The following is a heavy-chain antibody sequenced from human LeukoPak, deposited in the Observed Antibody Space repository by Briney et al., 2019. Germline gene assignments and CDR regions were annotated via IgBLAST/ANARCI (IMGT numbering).Heavy chain of an antibody. CDR2: INTDGRTT. D-gene: IGHD6-19*01. Sequence: GGSLRLSCAPSGFPFNNYWVQWVRQAPGKWLMWVSSINTDGRTTRYAASVQGRFTISRDNAKNTLSLQMNSLRDDDTAVYYCARAGASGWYAAGWFDPWGQGTLVTVSS. J-gene: IGHJ5*02. V-gene: IGHV3-74*01. CDR3: ARAGASGWYAAGWFDP. CDR1: GFPFNNYW.